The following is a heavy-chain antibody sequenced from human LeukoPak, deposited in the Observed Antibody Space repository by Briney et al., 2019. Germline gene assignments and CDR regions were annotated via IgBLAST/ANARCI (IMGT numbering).Heavy chain of an antibody. CDR3: ARATRGYRYGHTIYYYYYMDV. CDR1: GGSISSYY. D-gene: IGHD5-18*01. V-gene: IGHV4-59*01. CDR2: IYYSGST. Sequence: SETLSLTCTVSGGSISSYYWSWIRQPPGKGLEWIGYIYYSGSTNYNPSLKSRVTISVDTSKNQFSLKLSSVTAADTAVYYCARATRGYRYGHTIYYYYYMDVWGKGTTVTVSS. J-gene: IGHJ6*03.